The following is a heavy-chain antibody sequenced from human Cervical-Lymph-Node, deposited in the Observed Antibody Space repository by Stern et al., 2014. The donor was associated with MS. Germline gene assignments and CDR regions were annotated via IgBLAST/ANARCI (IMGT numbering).Heavy chain of an antibody. V-gene: IGHV3-15*01. J-gene: IGHJ4*02. CDR2: IKSKVYGGTT. Sequence: EVQLVESGGGLVKPGGSLRLSCRASGLTFISAWMSWVRQAPGKGLEWICHIKSKVYGGTTDYAAPVKGRFTISREDSENTVYLHMDSLRAEDTALYYCSTDSAYPFDFWGQGTLVTVSS. CDR1: GLTFISAW. CDR3: STDSAYPFDF. D-gene: IGHD5-12*01.